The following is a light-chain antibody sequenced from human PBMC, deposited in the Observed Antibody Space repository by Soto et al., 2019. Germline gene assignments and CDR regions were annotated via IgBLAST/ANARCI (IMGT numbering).Light chain of an antibody. J-gene: IGLJ2*01. CDR2: GNT. Sequence: QSVLTQPPSVSGAPGQRVTISCTGSSSNIGAGYDVHWYQQLPGTAPKLLIYGNTNRPSGVPDRFSGSQSGTSASLAITGLQAEDEADYYCQSYDSSLSGVVFGGGTHLTVL. CDR1: SSNIGAGYD. V-gene: IGLV1-40*01. CDR3: QSYDSSLSGVV.